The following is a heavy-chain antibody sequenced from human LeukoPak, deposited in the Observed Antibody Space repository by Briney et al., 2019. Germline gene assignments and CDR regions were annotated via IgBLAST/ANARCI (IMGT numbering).Heavy chain of an antibody. CDR3: ARGRIAAAPYYGMDV. Sequence: GASVKVSCKASGYTFTGYYLHWVRQAPGQGLEWMGWIHPNSGGTNYAQNFQGRVTMTRDTSISTAYMELSRLRSDDTAVYYCARGRIAAAPYYGMDVWGQGTTVTVSS. D-gene: IGHD6-13*01. CDR1: GYTFTGYY. J-gene: IGHJ6*02. CDR2: IHPNSGGT. V-gene: IGHV1-2*02.